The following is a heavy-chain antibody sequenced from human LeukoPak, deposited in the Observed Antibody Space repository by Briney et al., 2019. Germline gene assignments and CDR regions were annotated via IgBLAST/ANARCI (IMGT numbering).Heavy chain of an antibody. CDR1: GFTFSSCA. V-gene: IGHV3-23*01. CDR2: IISIGGST. Sequence: GGSLRLSCAASGFTFSSCAMSWVRQAPGKGLEWVSGIISIGGSTYYADSVKGRFTISRDNSKSTLSLQMDSLRAEDTAVYYCAKGYSSGWRTYFDYWGQGPLVTVSS. J-gene: IGHJ4*02. D-gene: IGHD6-19*01. CDR3: AKGYSSGWRTYFDY.